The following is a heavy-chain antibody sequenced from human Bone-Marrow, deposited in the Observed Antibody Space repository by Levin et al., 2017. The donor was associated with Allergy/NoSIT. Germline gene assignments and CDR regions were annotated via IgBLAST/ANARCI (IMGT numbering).Heavy chain of an antibody. CDR3: AREEASEGLDY. CDR2: ISYDGSNK. CDR1: GFTFSSYA. Sequence: PGGSLRLSCAASGFTFSSYAMHWVRQAPGKGLEWVAVISYDGSNKYYADSVKGRFTISRDNSKNTLYLQMNSLRAEDTAVYYCAREEASEGLDYWGQGTLVTVSS. V-gene: IGHV3-30*04. J-gene: IGHJ4*02.